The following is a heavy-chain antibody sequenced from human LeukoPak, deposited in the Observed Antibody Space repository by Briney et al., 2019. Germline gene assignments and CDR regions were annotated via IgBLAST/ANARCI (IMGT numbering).Heavy chain of an antibody. CDR1: GFTFSSYW. V-gene: IGHV3-74*01. CDR2: INSDGSSA. D-gene: IGHD6-13*01. J-gene: IGHJ4*02. Sequence: GGSLRLSCAASGFTFSSYWMHWVRQAPGKGLVWVSNINSDGSSATYAGSVKGRFTISRDNAKNALYLQMNSLRAEDTAVYYCARATYSNSRLEYWGQGNLVTVSS. CDR3: ARATYSNSRLEY.